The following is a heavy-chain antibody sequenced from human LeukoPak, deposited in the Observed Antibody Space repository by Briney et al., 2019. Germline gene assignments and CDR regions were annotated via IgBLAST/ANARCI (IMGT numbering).Heavy chain of an antibody. V-gene: IGHV4-39*07. J-gene: IGHJ6*03. CDR1: GGSSSSSSYY. Sequence: SETLSFTGTVAGGSSSSSSYYWGWIRQPPGKGLEWIGRIYYSGSTYYNPSLKSRVTISVDTSKNQFSLKLNSVTAADTAVYYCARDNPDGYTYGHYYYYMDVWGKGTTVTVSS. D-gene: IGHD5-18*01. CDR3: ARDNPDGYTYGHYYYYMDV. CDR2: IYYSGST.